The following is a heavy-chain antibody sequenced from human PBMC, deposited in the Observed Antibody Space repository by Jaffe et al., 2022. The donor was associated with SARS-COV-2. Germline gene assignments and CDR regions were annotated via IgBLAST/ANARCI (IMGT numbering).Heavy chain of an antibody. CDR2: ISYDGSAQ. CDR1: EFTLSTYA. J-gene: IGHJ2*01. Sequence: QVQLVESGGGVVQPGRSLRLSCVASEFTLSTYAMHWVRQAPGKGLEWLAVISYDGSAQYYADSVKGRLTISRDKSKNTLYLQMNSLRPEDTAAYYCARDLSVAGLYWYFDLWGRGTLVTVSS. CDR3: ARDLSVAGLYWYFDL. V-gene: IGHV3-30*04. D-gene: IGHD6-19*01.